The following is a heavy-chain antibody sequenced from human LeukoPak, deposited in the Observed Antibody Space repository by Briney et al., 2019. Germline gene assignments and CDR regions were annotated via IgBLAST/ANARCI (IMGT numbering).Heavy chain of an antibody. CDR2: IYYSGST. CDR3: ARAGYSYGGNYYYMDV. D-gene: IGHD5-18*01. J-gene: IGHJ6*03. CDR1: GGSMSSYY. V-gene: IGHV4-59*08. Sequence: PSETLSLTCTVSGGSMSSYYWSWIRQPPGKGLEWIGYIYYSGSTNCNPSPKSRVTISVDTSKNQFSLKLSSVTAAYTAVYYCARAGYSYGGNYYYMDVWGKGTTVTVSS.